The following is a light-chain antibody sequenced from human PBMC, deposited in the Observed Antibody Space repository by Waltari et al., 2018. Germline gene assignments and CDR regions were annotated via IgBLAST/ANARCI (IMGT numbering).Light chain of an antibody. CDR1: QTTPRY. Sequence: DIQMTQSPSSLSASVGDRATITSRPSQTTPRYLNWYQQKPGNAPKLLIYGISNLHSGVPSRFSGSGSGTDFTLTISSLQPEDFATYYCQQSTSIPLTFGGGTKVDIK. V-gene: IGKV1-39*01. J-gene: IGKJ4*01. CDR2: GIS. CDR3: QQSTSIPLT.